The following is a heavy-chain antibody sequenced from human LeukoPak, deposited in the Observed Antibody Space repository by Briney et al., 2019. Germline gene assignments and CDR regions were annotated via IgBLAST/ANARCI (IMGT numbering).Heavy chain of an antibody. CDR1: GGSFSGYY. D-gene: IGHD6-6*01. CDR3: ARGFYEYSSSSGGYYFDY. V-gene: IGHV4-34*01. CDR2: INHSGST. J-gene: IGHJ4*02. Sequence: SETLSLTCAVYGGSFSGYYWSWIRQPPGKGLEWIGEINHSGSTNYNPSLKSRVTISVDTSKNQFSLKLSSVTAADTAVYYCARGFYEYSSSSGGYYFDYWGQGTLVTVSS.